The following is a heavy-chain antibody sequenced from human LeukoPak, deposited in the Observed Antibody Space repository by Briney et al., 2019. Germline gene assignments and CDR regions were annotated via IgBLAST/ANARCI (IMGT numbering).Heavy chain of an antibody. CDR3: AKDFPGGDHDY. CDR1: GFRFTSYW. CDR2: IKQDGSER. V-gene: IGHV3-7*01. J-gene: IGHJ4*02. D-gene: IGHD2-21*01. Sequence: GGSLRLSCAASGFRFTSYWMSWVRQAPGKGLELVANIKQDGSERYYVDSVKGRFTISRDNGKNSVYLQMNSLRAEDTALYYCAKDFPGGDHDYWGQGTLVTVSS.